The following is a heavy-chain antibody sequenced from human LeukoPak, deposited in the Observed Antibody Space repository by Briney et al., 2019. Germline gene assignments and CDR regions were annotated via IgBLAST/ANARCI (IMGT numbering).Heavy chain of an antibody. CDR3: ARDKVTFVSSSWALYYYYYMDV. D-gene: IGHD6-13*01. V-gene: IGHV1-18*01. J-gene: IGHJ6*03. CDR1: GYTFTSYG. CDR2: ISAYNGNT. Sequence: GASVKVSCKASGYTFTSYGISWVRQAPGQGLEWMGWISAYNGNTNYAQKLQGRVTMTTDTSTSTAYMELRSLRSDDTAVYYCARDKVTFVSSSWALYYYYYMDVWGKGTTVTVSS.